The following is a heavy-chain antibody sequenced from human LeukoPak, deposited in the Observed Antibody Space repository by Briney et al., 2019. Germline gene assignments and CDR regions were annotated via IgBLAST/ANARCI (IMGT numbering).Heavy chain of an antibody. D-gene: IGHD2-15*01. Sequence: ASVKVSCKASAYTFTCYYMHWVRHAPGQGLEWMGWINPNSGGTNYAQKFQGRVTMTRDTSISTAYMELSRLRSDDTAVYYCASGVNCNRSGGSCSTEDFDYWGQGTLVTVSS. CDR1: AYTFTCYY. J-gene: IGHJ4*02. V-gene: IGHV1-2*02. CDR2: INPNSGGT. CDR3: ASGVNCNRSGGSCSTEDFDY.